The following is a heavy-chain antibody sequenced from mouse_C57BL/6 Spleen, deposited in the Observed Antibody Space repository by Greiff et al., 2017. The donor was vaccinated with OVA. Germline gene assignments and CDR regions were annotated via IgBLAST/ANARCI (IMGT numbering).Heavy chain of an antibody. CDR3: ARRGPLYYDYGAWFAY. CDR2: INPNNGGT. J-gene: IGHJ3*01. Sequence: EVQRVESGPELVKPGASVKIPCKASGYTFTDYNMDWVKQSHGKSLEWIGDINPNNGGTIYTQKFKGKATLTVDKSSSTAYMELRSLTSEDTAVYYCARRGPLYYDYGAWFAYWGQGTLVTVSA. CDR1: GYTFTDYN. D-gene: IGHD2-4*01. V-gene: IGHV1-18*01.